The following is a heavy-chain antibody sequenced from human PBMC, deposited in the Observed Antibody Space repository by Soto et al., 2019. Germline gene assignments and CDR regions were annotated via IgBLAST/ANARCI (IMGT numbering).Heavy chain of an antibody. D-gene: IGHD2-15*01. CDR1: GYTLTELS. CDR3: ATGFLLVVAATGSHYFDY. V-gene: IGHV1-24*01. J-gene: IGHJ4*02. CDR2: FDPEDGET. Sequence: QFQLVQSGAELKKPGASVKVSCKVSGYTLTELSMHWVRQAPGKGREGRGGFDPEDGETIYAQKCQGRVTMTDDTPTDPVYMEMSSLRSEDTAVYYCATGFLLVVAATGSHYFDYWGQGTLVTVSS.